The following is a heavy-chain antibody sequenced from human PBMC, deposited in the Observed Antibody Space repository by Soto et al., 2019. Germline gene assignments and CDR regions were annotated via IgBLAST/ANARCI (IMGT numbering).Heavy chain of an antibody. CDR1: GLTFRNFA. CDR3: ARESDQPRGDNYYGMDV. V-gene: IGHV3-30*03. J-gene: IGHJ6*02. Sequence: GGSLRLSCKVSGLTFRNFAMYWVRQAPGKGLDWVAAISPDGATKYHSESVKGRCTISRDNFKKTVYLHMRNLRPEDTGVYYCARESDQPRGDNYYGMDVWGQGTTVTVSS. CDR2: ISPDGATK. D-gene: IGHD6-25*01.